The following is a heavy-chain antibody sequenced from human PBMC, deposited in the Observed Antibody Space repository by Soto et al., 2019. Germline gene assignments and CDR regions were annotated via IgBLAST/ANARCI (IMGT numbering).Heavy chain of an antibody. Sequence: KTSETLSLTCTVTGGSMTSGDQYWTWIRHRPGEGLEWFGYINHRGSLYYNPSLKSRVSMSVDTSKNQFPLNLSSVTAADTAVYYCARELPQRQGRNMDVWGQGTTVTLSS. CDR3: ARELPQRQGRNMDV. V-gene: IGHV4-31*03. D-gene: IGHD1-1*01. J-gene: IGHJ6*02. CDR1: GGSMTSGDQY. CDR2: INHRGSL.